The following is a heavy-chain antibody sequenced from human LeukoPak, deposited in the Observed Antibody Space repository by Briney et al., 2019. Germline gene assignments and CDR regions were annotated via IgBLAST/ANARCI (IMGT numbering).Heavy chain of an antibody. V-gene: IGHV3-48*02. CDR3: ASRDYFDY. CDR2: ITADSGTT. CDR1: GFTFSTKS. Sequence: GGSLRLSCAVSGFTFSTKSMNWVRQAPGKGLEWVSYITADSGTTYYADSVKGRFTISRDNAKNSLYLQMNSLRDEDTAVYYCASRDYFDYWGQGTLVTVSS. J-gene: IGHJ4*02.